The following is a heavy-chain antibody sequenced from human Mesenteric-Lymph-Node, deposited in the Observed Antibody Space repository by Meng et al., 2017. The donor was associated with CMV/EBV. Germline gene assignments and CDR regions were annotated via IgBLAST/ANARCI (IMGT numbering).Heavy chain of an antibody. J-gene: IGHJ6*02. CDR3: ARANFGVVRNYYYYYGMDV. Sequence: GSLRLSCTVSGGSISSYYWSWIRQPPGKGLEWIGYIYYSGSTNYNPSLKSRVTISVDTSKNQFSLKLSSVTAAGTAVYYCARANFGVVRNYYYYYGMDVWGQGTTVTVSS. CDR2: IYYSGST. V-gene: IGHV4-59*01. CDR1: GGSISSYY. D-gene: IGHD3-3*01.